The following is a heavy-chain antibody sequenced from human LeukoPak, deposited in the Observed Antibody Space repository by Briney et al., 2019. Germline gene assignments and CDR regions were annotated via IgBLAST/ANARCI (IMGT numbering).Heavy chain of an antibody. CDR1: GFSLSASGVG. D-gene: IGHD3-10*01. Sequence: SGPTLVNPTQTLTLTCTFSGFSLSASGVGVGWIRQPPGKALEWLALIYWDDDKRYSPSLKSRLTITKDTSKNQVVLTMTNMDPVDTATYYCAHMSTMVRGVTHYFNYWGQGTLVTVSS. J-gene: IGHJ4*02. CDR3: AHMSTMVRGVTHYFNY. CDR2: IYWDDDK. V-gene: IGHV2-5*02.